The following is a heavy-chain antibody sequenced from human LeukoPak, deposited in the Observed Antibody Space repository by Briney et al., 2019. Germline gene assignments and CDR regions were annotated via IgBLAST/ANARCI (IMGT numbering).Heavy chain of an antibody. J-gene: IGHJ4*02. CDR1: GYSFTDYC. D-gene: IGHD1-26*01. CDR2: VNPKTGGT. Sequence: ASVKVSCKASGYSFTDYCIHWVRQAPGQGLEWMGWVNPKTGGTLYAQKFQGRVTMTRDTSISTAYMDLNSLRSDVTAVYYCAREWASFVAHYWGQGSLVTVSS. CDR3: AREWASFVAHY. V-gene: IGHV1-2*02.